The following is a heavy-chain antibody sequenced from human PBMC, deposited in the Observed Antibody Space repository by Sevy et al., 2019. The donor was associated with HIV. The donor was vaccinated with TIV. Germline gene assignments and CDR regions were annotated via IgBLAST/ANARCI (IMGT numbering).Heavy chain of an antibody. D-gene: IGHD3-22*01. Sequence: GGSLRLSCAASGFTFSSYTMSWVRQAPGKGLEWVSAISGSGGSTYYADSVKGRFTISRDNSKNTLYLQMNSLRAEDTAVYYWAKGRTYYYDSSGPPDGWGQGTLVTVSS. J-gene: IGHJ4*02. CDR1: GFTFSSYT. CDR3: AKGRTYYYDSSGPPDG. V-gene: IGHV3-23*01. CDR2: ISGSGGST.